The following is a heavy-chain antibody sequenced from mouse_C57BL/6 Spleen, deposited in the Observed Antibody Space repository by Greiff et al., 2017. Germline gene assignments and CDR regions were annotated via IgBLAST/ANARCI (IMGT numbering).Heavy chain of an antibody. Sequence: EVQRVESGGGLVQPKGSLKLSCAASGFSFNTYAMNWVRQAPGKGLEWVARIRSKSNNYATYYADSVKDRFTISRDDSESMLYLQMNNLKTEDTAMYYCVRHEEGFAYWGQGTLVTVSA. V-gene: IGHV10-1*01. CDR3: VRHEEGFAY. CDR2: IRSKSNNYAT. J-gene: IGHJ3*01. CDR1: GFSFNTYA.